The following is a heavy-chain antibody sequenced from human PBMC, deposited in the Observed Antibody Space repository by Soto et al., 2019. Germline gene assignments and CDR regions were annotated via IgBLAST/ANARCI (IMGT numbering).Heavy chain of an antibody. CDR3: ARVLQGLYYFDY. Sequence: GASVKVSCKASEYTFTSYTMHWVRQAPVQRLEWMGWLNGGNGNTKYSQKFQGRVTITRDKSASTAYMELSSLRSDDTAVYYCARVLQGLYYFDYWGQGTLVTVSS. CDR2: LNGGNGNT. CDR1: EYTFTSYT. D-gene: IGHD4-4*01. J-gene: IGHJ4*02. V-gene: IGHV1-3*01.